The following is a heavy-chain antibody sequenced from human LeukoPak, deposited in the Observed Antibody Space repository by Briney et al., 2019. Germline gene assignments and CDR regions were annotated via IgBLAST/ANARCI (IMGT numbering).Heavy chain of an antibody. D-gene: IGHD3-22*01. CDR2: IIPIFGTA. Sequence: SVKVSCKASGGTFSSYAISWVRQAPGQGLEWMGGIIPIFGTANYAQKFQGRVTITADESTSTAYMELSSLRSEDTAVYYCAVDYYDSSGYYEGLDYWGQGTLVTVSS. CDR3: AVDYYDSSGYYEGLDY. CDR1: GGTFSSYA. V-gene: IGHV1-69*13. J-gene: IGHJ4*02.